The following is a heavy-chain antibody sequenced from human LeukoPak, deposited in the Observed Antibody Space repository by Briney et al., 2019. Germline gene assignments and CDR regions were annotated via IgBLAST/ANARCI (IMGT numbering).Heavy chain of an antibody. J-gene: IGHJ4*02. V-gene: IGHV1-46*01. Sequence: ASVKVSCKASGYTFTSYYLHWVRQAPGQGLEWMEIFNPSGGSTSYAQKFQGRVTMTRDTSTSTIYMELSSLRSEDTAVYYCARGPGYSSSWSYYFDYWGQGTLVTVSS. D-gene: IGHD6-13*01. CDR2: FNPSGGST. CDR1: GYTFTSYY. CDR3: ARGPGYSSSWSYYFDY.